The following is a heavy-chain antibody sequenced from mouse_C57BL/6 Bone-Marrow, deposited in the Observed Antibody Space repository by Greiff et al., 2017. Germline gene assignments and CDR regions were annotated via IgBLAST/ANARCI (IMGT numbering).Heavy chain of an antibody. D-gene: IGHD4-1*01. CDR2: IYPGDGDT. Sequence: VQLVESGAELVKPGASVKISCKVSGYAFSTYWMNWVKQRPGKGLEWIGQIYPGDGDTNYNGKFKGKATMTADKSSSTAYMQLSSLTSEDSAVXFCEGDWDYFDYWGQGTTLTVSS. V-gene: IGHV1-80*01. J-gene: IGHJ2*01. CDR3: EGDWDYFDY. CDR1: GYAFSTYW.